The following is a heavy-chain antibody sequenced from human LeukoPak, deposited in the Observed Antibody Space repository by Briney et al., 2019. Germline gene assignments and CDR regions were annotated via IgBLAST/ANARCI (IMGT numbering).Heavy chain of an antibody. V-gene: IGHV3-30*02. CDR1: GFTFSSYG. CDR3: ARDISGWYDY. CDR2: IRFDGSNK. D-gene: IGHD6-19*01. Sequence: GGSLRLSCAASGFTFSSYGMHWVRQAPGKGLEWVAFIRFDGSNKYYADSVKGRFTISRDNSKNTLYLQMNSLRAEDTAVYYCARDISGWYDYWGQGTLVTVSS. J-gene: IGHJ4*02.